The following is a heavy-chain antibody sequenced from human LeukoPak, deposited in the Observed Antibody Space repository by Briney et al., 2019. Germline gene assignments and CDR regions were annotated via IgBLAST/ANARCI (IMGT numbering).Heavy chain of an antibody. CDR3: AIDRYYDHTNHFDY. V-gene: IGHV3-30*03. CDR1: GFTFSSYA. D-gene: IGHD3-22*01. Sequence: GGSLRLSCAASGFTFSSYAMSWVRQAPGKGLEWVAVISYDGSNKYYADSVKGRFTISSDNSKNTLYLQMNSLRAEDTAVYYCAIDRYYDHTNHFDYWGQGTLVTVSS. J-gene: IGHJ4*02. CDR2: ISYDGSNK.